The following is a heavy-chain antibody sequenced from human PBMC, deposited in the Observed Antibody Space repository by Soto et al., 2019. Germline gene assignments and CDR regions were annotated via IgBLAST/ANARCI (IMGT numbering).Heavy chain of an antibody. Sequence: AASVKVSCKASGGTFSSYAISWVRQAPGQGLEWMGGIIPIFGTANYAQKFQGRVTITADESTSTAYMELSSLRSEDTAVYYCAREPDHDQYNCFDPWGQGTLVTVSS. D-gene: IGHD3-16*01. J-gene: IGHJ5*02. V-gene: IGHV1-69*13. CDR2: IIPIFGTA. CDR3: AREPDHDQYNCFDP. CDR1: GGTFSSYA.